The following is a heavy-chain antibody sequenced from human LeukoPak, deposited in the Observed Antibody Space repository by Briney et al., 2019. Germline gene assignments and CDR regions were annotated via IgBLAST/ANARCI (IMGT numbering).Heavy chain of an antibody. D-gene: IGHD6-13*01. J-gene: IGHJ4*02. V-gene: IGHV3-23*01. CDR2: ISGSGGST. CDR3: ASPWIAAAGSAGDY. Sequence: PGGSLRLSCAASGFTFSSYAMSWVRQAPGKGLEWVSAISGSGGSTYYADSVKGRFTISRDNSKNTLYLQMNSLRAEDTAVYYCASPWIAAAGSAGDYWGQGTLATVSS. CDR1: GFTFSSYA.